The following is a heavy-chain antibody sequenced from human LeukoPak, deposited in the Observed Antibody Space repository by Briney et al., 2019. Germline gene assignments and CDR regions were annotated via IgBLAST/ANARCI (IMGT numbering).Heavy chain of an antibody. CDR1: GYTFTGYF. D-gene: IGHD3-22*01. CDR2: INPNSGDT. V-gene: IGHV1-2*02. Sequence: ASVKVSCKTSGYTFTGYFMHWVRQAPGQGREWMGWINPNSGDTNYAQKFQGRVTMTRDTSITTAYMELSRLRSDDTAVYYCARDERYYSSGYPFDYWGQGTLVTVSS. CDR3: ARDERYYSSGYPFDY. J-gene: IGHJ4*02.